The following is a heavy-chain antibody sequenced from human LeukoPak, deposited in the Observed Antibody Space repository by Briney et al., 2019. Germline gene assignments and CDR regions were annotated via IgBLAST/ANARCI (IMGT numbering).Heavy chain of an antibody. Sequence: SETLSLTCVVSGYSISSGYYWGWIRQPPGKGLEWIGSIYHSGSTYYNPSLKSRVTISVDTSKNQFSLKLTSVTAADTAVYSCARHLQGGISPWIFGYWGQGTLITVSS. V-gene: IGHV4-38-2*01. CDR1: GYSISSGYY. CDR2: IYHSGST. J-gene: IGHJ4*02. CDR3: ARHLQGGISPWIFGY. D-gene: IGHD1-1*01.